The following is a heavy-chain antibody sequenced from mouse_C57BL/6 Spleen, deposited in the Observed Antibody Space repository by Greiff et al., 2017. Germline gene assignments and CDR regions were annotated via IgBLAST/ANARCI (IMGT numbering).Heavy chain of an antibody. CDR3: AKTYGSSFYYYAMDY. V-gene: IGHV2-5*01. J-gene: IGHJ4*01. CDR2: IWRGGST. Sequence: VQLQESGPGLVQPSQSLSITCTVSGFSLTSYGVHWVRQSPGKGLEWLGVIWRGGSTDYNAAFMSRLSITKDNSKSQVFFKMNSLQADDTAIYYCAKTYGSSFYYYAMDYWGQGTSVTVSS. D-gene: IGHD1-1*01. CDR1: GFSLTSYG.